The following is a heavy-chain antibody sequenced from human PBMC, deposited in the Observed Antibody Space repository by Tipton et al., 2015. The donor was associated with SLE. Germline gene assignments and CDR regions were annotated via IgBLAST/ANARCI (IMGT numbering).Heavy chain of an antibody. CDR3: AKAENWFYLDY. CDR1: GFTFSSYW. V-gene: IGHV3-74*01. Sequence: SLRLSCAASGFTFSSYWMHWVRQAPGKGLVWVSRIYSDGSSTNYADSVKGRFTISRDNAKNTLYLQMNSLRGEDTAVYYCAKAENWFYLDYWGQGTLVTVPS. D-gene: IGHD3-9*01. CDR2: IYSDGSST. J-gene: IGHJ4*02.